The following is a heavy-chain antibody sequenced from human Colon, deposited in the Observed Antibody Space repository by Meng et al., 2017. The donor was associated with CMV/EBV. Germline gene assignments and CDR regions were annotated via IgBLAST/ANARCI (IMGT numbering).Heavy chain of an antibody. CDR1: GFTFSSYW. CDR3: ARDDGSVVPSSAY. D-gene: IGHD2-2*01. J-gene: IGHJ4*02. CDR2: ISSSSSYI. Sequence: GESLKISCAASGFTFSSYWMSWVRQAPGKGLEWVSSISSSSSYIYYADSVKGRFTISRDNAKNSLYLQMNSLRAEDTAVYYCARDDGSVVPSSAYWGQGTLVTVSS. V-gene: IGHV3-21*01.